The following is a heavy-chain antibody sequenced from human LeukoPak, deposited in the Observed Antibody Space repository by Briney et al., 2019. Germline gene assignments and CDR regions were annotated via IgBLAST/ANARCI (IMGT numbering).Heavy chain of an antibody. CDR3: ASQYYDILTGYYGY. J-gene: IGHJ4*02. D-gene: IGHD3-9*01. Sequence: GGSLRLSCAASGFTFSSYWMSWVRQAPGKGPEWVANIKQDGSEKYYVDSVKGRFIISRDNAKNSLYLQMNSLRAEDTAVYYCASQYYDILTGYYGYWGQGTLVTVSS. CDR2: IKQDGSEK. V-gene: IGHV3-7*03. CDR1: GFTFSSYW.